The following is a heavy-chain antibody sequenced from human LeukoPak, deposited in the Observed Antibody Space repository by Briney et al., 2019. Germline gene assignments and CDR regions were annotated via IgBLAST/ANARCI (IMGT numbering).Heavy chain of an antibody. V-gene: IGHV1-18*01. Sequence: GASVKVSCKASGYTFTSYGISWVRQAPGQGLEWMGWISAYNGNTNYAQKHQGRVTMTTDTSTSTAYMDLRSRRSDDTAVYYCARVYCDFWSGCSGRDYYFDYWGQGTLVTVSS. CDR1: GYTFTSYG. D-gene: IGHD3-3*01. J-gene: IGHJ4*02. CDR2: ISAYNGNT. CDR3: ARVYCDFWSGCSGRDYYFDY.